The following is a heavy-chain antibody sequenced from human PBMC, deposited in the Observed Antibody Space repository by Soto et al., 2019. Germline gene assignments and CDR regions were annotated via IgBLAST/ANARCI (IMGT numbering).Heavy chain of an antibody. D-gene: IGHD3-22*01. V-gene: IGHV3-30-3*01. CDR1: GFTFSSYA. CDR3: ARVQYYDSSGSRVYYFDY. J-gene: IGHJ4*02. CDR2: ISYDGSNK. Sequence: QVQLVESGGGVVQPGRSLRLSCAASGFTFSSYAMHWVRLAPGKGLEWVAVISYDGSNKYYADSVKGRFTISRDNSKNTLYLQMNSLRAEDTAVYYCARVQYYDSSGSRVYYFDYWGQGTLVTVSS.